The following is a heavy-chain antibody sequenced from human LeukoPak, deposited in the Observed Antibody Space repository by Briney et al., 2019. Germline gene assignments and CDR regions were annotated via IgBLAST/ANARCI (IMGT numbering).Heavy chain of an antibody. Sequence: SETLSLTCAVYGGSFSGYYWSWIRQPPGKGLEWIGEINHSGSTNYNPSLKSRVTISVDTSKNQFSLKLSSVTAADTAVYYCARDRYSYGWRGIDYWGQGTLVTVSS. J-gene: IGHJ4*02. V-gene: IGHV4-34*01. D-gene: IGHD5-18*01. CDR2: INHSGST. CDR3: ARDRYSYGWRGIDY. CDR1: GGSFSGYY.